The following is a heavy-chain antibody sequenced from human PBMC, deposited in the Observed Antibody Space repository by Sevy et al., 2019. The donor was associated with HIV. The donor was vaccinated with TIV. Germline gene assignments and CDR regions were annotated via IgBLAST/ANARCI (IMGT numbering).Heavy chain of an antibody. D-gene: IGHD4-4*01. CDR2: FDPEPGET. J-gene: IGHJ4*02. CDR1: GGTFSSYA. V-gene: IGHV1-24*01. CDR3: ATTRPVVTLFDY. Sequence: ASVKVSCKASGGTFSSYAISWVRQAPGQGLEWMGGFDPEPGETIYAQKFQGRVIMTEDTSTDTAYMELSSLRSEDTAVYYCATTRPVVTLFDYWGQGTLVTVSS.